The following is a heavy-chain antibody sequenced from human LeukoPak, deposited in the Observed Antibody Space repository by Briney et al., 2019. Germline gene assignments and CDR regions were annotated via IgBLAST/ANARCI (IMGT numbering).Heavy chain of an antibody. CDR1: GFTFSSYA. CDR2: ISGSGGYT. D-gene: IGHD3-10*01. J-gene: IGHJ4*02. Sequence: GGSLRLSCAASGFTFSSYAMSWVRQAPGKGLEWVSCISGSGGYTYYADSVKGRFTISRDNSKNTLYLQMNSLRAEYTAVYYCAKGAFERFGEPSDYWGQGTLVTVSS. V-gene: IGHV3-23*01. CDR3: AKGAFERFGEPSDY.